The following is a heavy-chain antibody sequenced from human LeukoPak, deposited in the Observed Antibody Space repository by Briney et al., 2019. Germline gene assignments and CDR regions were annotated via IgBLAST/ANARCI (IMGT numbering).Heavy chain of an antibody. Sequence: PGTPLRLSCVASGFTFNNYAMHWVRQAPGQGLEWVAGISYDGTAEYYGDSMKGRFNISRAKSKNTLFLEVNSLRTEDTAVFYCARDWGCGVFMGGFDVWCQGTQVIVSS. CDR1: GFTFNNYA. J-gene: IGHJ4*02. CDR3: ARDWGCGVFMGGFDV. CDR2: ISYDGTAE. D-gene: IGHD3-16*01. V-gene: IGHV3-30*03.